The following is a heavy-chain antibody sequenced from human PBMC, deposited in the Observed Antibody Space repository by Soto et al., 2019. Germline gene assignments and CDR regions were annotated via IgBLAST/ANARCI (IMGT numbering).Heavy chain of an antibody. D-gene: IGHD6-13*01. Sequence: QVPLVQSGAEVKKPGASVKVSCKASGYTFTSDDINWVRQATGQGLEWMGWMNTYSGDTGYAQKFQGRVTMTRDTSISTAYMELSSLSSEDTAVYYCARGVAAAGTDWFDPWGQGTLVTVSS. CDR3: ARGVAAAGTDWFDP. V-gene: IGHV1-8*01. J-gene: IGHJ5*02. CDR2: MNTYSGDT. CDR1: GYTFTSDD.